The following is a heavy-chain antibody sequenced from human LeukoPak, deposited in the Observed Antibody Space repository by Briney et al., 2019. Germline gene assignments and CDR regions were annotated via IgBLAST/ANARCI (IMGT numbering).Heavy chain of an antibody. D-gene: IGHD5-18*01. CDR3: ARSTDSLAQLWFGFDY. Sequence: SGTLSLTCTVSGGSISGYYWNWIRQPPGKGLEWIGYVHYGGSTNYNPSLKSQITISVDTSKNQFSLKVNSVTAADTAVYYCARSTDSLAQLWFGFDYWGQGTLATVSS. J-gene: IGHJ4*02. CDR2: VHYGGST. CDR1: GGSISGYY. V-gene: IGHV4-59*08.